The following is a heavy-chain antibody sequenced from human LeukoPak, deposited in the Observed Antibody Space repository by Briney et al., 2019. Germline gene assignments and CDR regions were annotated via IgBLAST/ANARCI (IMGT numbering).Heavy chain of an antibody. CDR3: ARGGEDIVVVPKALQFWFDP. J-gene: IGHJ5*02. V-gene: IGHV1-46*01. CDR1: GYTFTSYY. CDR2: INPSGGST. D-gene: IGHD2-2*01. Sequence: RRASVKVSCKTSGYTFTSYYMHWVRQAPGQGLEWMGIINPSGGSTSYAQKFQGRVTMTRDTSTSTVYMELSSLRSEDTAVYYCARGGEDIVVVPKALQFWFDPWGQGTLVTVSS.